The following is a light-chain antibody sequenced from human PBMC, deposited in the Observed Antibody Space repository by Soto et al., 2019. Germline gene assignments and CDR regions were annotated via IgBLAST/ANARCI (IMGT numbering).Light chain of an antibody. Sequence: VMAQSPAPMSLSPGVRATLSCRASQSVSSYLAWYQQKPGQAPRLLIYDASNRATGIPARFSGSGSGTDFTLTISSLEPEDFAVYYCQQRSNWPITFGQGTRLDI. CDR3: QQRSNWPIT. V-gene: IGKV3-11*01. CDR2: DAS. CDR1: QSVSSY. J-gene: IGKJ5*01.